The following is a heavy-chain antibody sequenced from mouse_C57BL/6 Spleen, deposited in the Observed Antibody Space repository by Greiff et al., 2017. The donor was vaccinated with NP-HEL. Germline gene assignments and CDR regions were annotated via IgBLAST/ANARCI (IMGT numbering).Heavy chain of an antibody. Sequence: QVQLKESGPGLVQPSQSLSITCTVSGFSLTSYGVHWVRQSPGKGLEWLGVIWSGGSTDYNAAFISRLSISKDNSKSQVFFKMNSLQADDTAIYYCARNSRTGTSYYYAMDYWGQGTSVTVSS. V-gene: IGHV2-2*01. D-gene: IGHD4-1*01. CDR1: GFSLTSYG. CDR3: ARNSRTGTSYYYAMDY. CDR2: IWSGGST. J-gene: IGHJ4*01.